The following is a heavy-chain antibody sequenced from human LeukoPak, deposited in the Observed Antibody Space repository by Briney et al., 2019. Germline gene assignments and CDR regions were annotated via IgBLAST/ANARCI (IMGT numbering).Heavy chain of an antibody. J-gene: IGHJ5*02. Sequence: PSGTLSLTCIVSGGSISSGGYYWSWIRQHPGKGLEWIGYIYYSGSTYYNPSLKSRVTISVDTSKNQFSLKLSSVTAADTAVYYCARMYGSQRPTWFDPWGQGTLVTVSS. V-gene: IGHV4-31*03. CDR1: GGSISSGGYY. CDR2: IYYSGST. D-gene: IGHD3-10*01. CDR3: ARMYGSQRPTWFDP.